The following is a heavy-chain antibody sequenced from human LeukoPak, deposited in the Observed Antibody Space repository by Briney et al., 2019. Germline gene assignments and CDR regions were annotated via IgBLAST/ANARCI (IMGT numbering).Heavy chain of an antibody. CDR2: ISAYNGNT. Sequence: GASVKVSCKASGYTFTSYGISWVRQAPGQGLEWMGWISAYNGNTNYAQKLQGRVTMTTDTSTSTAYMELRSLRSDDTAVYYCARDVRLRYFDWLLYNYYHYGMDVWGKGTTVTVSS. CDR1: GYTFTSYG. V-gene: IGHV1-18*04. J-gene: IGHJ6*04. CDR3: ARDVRLRYFDWLLYNYYHYGMDV. D-gene: IGHD3-9*01.